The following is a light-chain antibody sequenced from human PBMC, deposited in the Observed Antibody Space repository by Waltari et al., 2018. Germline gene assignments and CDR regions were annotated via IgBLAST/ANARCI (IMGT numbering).Light chain of an antibody. J-gene: IGLJ2*01. CDR2: SNS. CDR3: ASWDYSLNGVV. CDR1: RSNIESNP. V-gene: IGLV1-44*01. Sequence: QPVVTQPPSAAGTPGQRVTLSCSGSRSNIESNPVNWYQQLPGRAPKVLIYSNSQRPSGVPDRFSGSKSGKSASLAISGLQSEDEADYYCASWDYSLNGVVFGGGTKLTVL.